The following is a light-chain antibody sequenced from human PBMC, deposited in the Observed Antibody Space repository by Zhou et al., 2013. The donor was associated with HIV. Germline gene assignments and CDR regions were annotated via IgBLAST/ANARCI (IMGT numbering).Light chain of an antibody. CDR2: GAS. CDR1: QSVRDNY. V-gene: IGKV3D-20*02. CDR3: QQLNSYPFT. Sequence: EIVLTQSPDTLSLSPGERGTLSCRASQSVRDNYLAWYQQKPGQPPRLLIYGASTRATGIPDRFSGSGSGTDFTLTISRLEPEDFATYYCQQLNSYPFTFGPGTKVDIK. J-gene: IGKJ3*01.